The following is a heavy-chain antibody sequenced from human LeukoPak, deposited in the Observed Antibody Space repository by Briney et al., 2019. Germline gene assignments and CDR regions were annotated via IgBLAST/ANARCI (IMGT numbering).Heavy chain of an antibody. D-gene: IGHD3-22*01. CDR2: ISAYNGNT. CDR1: GYTLTSYG. V-gene: IGHV1-18*01. Sequence: ASVKVSCKASGYTLTSYGISWVRQAPGQGLEWMGWISAYNGNTNYAQKLQGRVTMTTDTSTSTAYMELRSLRSDDTAVYYCARDTPYYYDSSGYPSTFDYWGQGTLVTVSS. J-gene: IGHJ4*02. CDR3: ARDTPYYYDSSGYPSTFDY.